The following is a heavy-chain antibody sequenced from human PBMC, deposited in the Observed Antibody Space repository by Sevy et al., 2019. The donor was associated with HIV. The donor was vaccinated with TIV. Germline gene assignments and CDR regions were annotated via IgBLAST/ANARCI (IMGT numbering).Heavy chain of an antibody. V-gene: IGHV3-9*01. J-gene: IGHJ4*02. CDR2: ISWNSGSI. CDR3: AKSREALYYFDY. Sequence: GGSLRLSCVASGFTFDDYAMHWVRQAPGKGLEWVSGISWNSGSIGYADSVKGRFTISRDNAKNSLYLQMNSLRAEDTALYYCAKSREALYYFDYWGQGTLVTVSS. CDR1: GFTFDDYA. D-gene: IGHD1-26*01.